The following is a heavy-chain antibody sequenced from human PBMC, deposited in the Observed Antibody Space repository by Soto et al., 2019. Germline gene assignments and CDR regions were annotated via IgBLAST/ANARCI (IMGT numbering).Heavy chain of an antibody. D-gene: IGHD5-12*01. CDR2: FDPEDGET. CDR1: GYTLTELS. CDR3: ATDEGYSGYQNFDY. Sequence: ASVKVSCKVSGYTLTELSMHWVRQAPGKGLEWMGGFDPEDGETIYAQKFQGRVTMTEDTSTDTAYMELSSLRSEDTAVYYCATDEGYSGYQNFDYCRQRPLFTVS. V-gene: IGHV1-24*01. J-gene: IGHJ4*02.